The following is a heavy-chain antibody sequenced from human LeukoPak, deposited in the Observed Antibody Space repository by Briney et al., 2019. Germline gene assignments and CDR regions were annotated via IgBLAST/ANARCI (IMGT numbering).Heavy chain of an antibody. V-gene: IGHV3-21*01. CDR1: GFTFSSYS. Sequence: GGSLRLSCAASGFTFSSYSMNWVRQAPGKGLEWVSSISSSSSCIYYADSVKGRFTISRDNAKNSLYLQMNSLRAEDTAVYYCAKDFGSFQLAGWFDPWGQGTLVTVSS. CDR3: AKDFGSFQLAGWFDP. CDR2: ISSSSSCI. D-gene: IGHD6-6*01. J-gene: IGHJ5*02.